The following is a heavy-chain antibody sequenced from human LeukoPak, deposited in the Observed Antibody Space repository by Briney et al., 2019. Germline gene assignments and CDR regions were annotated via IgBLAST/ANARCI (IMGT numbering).Heavy chain of an antibody. D-gene: IGHD2-21*01. CDR2: ISYDGSNK. V-gene: IGHV3-30-3*01. J-gene: IGHJ4*02. CDR3: AKAYKTYCGGDCPLHY. Sequence: PGGSLRLSCAASGFTFSSYAMHWVRQAPGKGLEWVAVISYDGSNKYYADSVKGRFTISRDNSKNTLYLQMNSLRAEDTAVYYCAKAYKTYCGGDCPLHYWGQGTLVTVSS. CDR1: GFTFSSYA.